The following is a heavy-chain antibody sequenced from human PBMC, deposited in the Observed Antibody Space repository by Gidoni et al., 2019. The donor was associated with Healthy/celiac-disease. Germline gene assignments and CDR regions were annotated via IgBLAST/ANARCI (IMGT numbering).Heavy chain of an antibody. CDR3: ARKQRGAFDI. CDR1: GGAISSSNW. D-gene: IGHD6-25*01. V-gene: IGHV4-4*02. J-gene: IGHJ3*02. Sequence: QVQLQESGPGLVKPSGTLSLTCAVSGGAISSSNWWSWVRKPPGKGLEWIGEIYHSGSTTYNPSLKSRVTISVDKSQNQFSLKLSSVTAADTAVYYCARKQRGAFDIWGQGTMVTVSS. CDR2: IYHSGST.